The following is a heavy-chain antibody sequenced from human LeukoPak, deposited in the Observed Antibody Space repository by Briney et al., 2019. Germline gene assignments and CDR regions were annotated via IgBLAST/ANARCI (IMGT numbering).Heavy chain of an antibody. D-gene: IGHD3-10*01. CDR2: ISSSSSYI. Sequence: GGSLRLSCAASGFTFSSYSMNWVRQAPGKGLEWVSSISSSSSYIYYADSLKGRFTISRDNAKNSLYLQMNSLRAEDTAVYFCARDEYYSKYDYWGQGTLVTVSS. V-gene: IGHV3-21*01. CDR3: ARDEYYSKYDY. J-gene: IGHJ4*02. CDR1: GFTFSSYS.